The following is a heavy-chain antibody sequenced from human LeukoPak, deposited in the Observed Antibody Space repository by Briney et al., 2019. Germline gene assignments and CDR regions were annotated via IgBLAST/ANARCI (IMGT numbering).Heavy chain of an antibody. D-gene: IGHD6-19*01. J-gene: IGHJ6*02. V-gene: IGHV3-23*01. Sequence: GGSLRLSCAASGFTFSSYAMSWVRQAPGKGLEWVSAISSSGGSTYYADSVKGRFTISRDSSKNTLYLQMNSLRAEDTAVYYCAKDLLGSSAPRYYYYYGMAVWGQGTTVTVSS. CDR2: ISSSGGST. CDR1: GFTFSSYA. CDR3: AKDLLGSSAPRYYYYYGMAV.